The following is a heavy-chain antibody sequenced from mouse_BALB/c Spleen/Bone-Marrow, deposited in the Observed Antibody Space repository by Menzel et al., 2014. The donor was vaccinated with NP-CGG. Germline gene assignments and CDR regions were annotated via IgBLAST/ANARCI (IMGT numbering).Heavy chain of an antibody. D-gene: IGHD1-1*01. CDR3: ARGSYYEGAMDY. J-gene: IGHJ4*01. Sequence: VQLQQSGPGLVAPSQSLSITCTVSGFSLTSYGLHWVRQPPGKVLEWLGVIWAGGSTNYNSALMSRLSISKDNSKSQVFLKMNSLQTDDTAMYYCARGSYYEGAMDYWGQGTSVTVSS. CDR2: IWAGGST. CDR1: GFSLTSYG. V-gene: IGHV2-9*02.